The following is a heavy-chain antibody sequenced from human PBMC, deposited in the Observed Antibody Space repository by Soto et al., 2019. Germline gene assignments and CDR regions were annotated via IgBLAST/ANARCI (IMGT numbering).Heavy chain of an antibody. Sequence: QVQLVQSGAEVKKPGASVRVSCKASGYTLTSYGISWVRQAPGQGLEWMGWISAYNGNTNYAQKLQGRVTMTTDTSTSTAYMELRSLRSDDTAVYYCARVRQWLVDYYYYYMDVWVKGTTVTVSS. CDR3: ARVRQWLVDYYYYYMDV. CDR2: ISAYNGNT. V-gene: IGHV1-18*01. D-gene: IGHD6-19*01. CDR1: GYTLTSYG. J-gene: IGHJ6*03.